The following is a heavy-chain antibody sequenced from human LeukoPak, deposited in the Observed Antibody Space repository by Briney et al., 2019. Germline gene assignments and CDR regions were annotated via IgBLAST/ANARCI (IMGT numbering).Heavy chain of an antibody. CDR2: ISGSGGST. V-gene: IGHV3-23*01. Sequence: GGSLRLSCAASGFTFSSYAMSWVRQAPGKGLEWVSAISGSGGSTYYADSVKGRFTISRDNSKNSLYLQMNSLRAEDTAVYYCVRDNPRQQGFAYWGQGTLVTVSS. J-gene: IGHJ4*02. D-gene: IGHD6-13*01. CDR1: GFTFSSYA. CDR3: VRDNPRQQGFAY.